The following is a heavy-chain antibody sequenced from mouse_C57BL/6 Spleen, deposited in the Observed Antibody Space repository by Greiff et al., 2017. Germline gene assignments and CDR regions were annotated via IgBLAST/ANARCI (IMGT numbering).Heavy chain of an antibody. Sequence: VHLVESGAELVMPGASVKLSCKASGYTFTSYWMHWVKQRPGQGLEWIGEIDPSDSYTNYNQKFKGKSTLTVDKSSSTAYMQLSSLTSEDSAVYYCAKGEFITTVVAGAMDYWGQGTSVTVSS. V-gene: IGHV1-69*01. D-gene: IGHD1-1*01. CDR3: AKGEFITTVVAGAMDY. J-gene: IGHJ4*01. CDR1: GYTFTSYW. CDR2: IDPSDSYT.